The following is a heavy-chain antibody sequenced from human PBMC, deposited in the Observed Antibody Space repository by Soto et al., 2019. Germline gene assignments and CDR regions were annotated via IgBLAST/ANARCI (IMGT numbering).Heavy chain of an antibody. CDR3: ARATSFHDHGDYYFDY. Sequence: SETLSLTCTVSGGSISSYYWSWIRQPPGKGLEWIGYIYYSGSTNYNPSLKSRVTISVDTSKNQFSLKLSSVTAADTAVYYCARATSFHDHGDYYFDYWGQGTLVTVSS. CDR1: GGSISSYY. J-gene: IGHJ4*02. D-gene: IGHD4-17*01. V-gene: IGHV4-59*01. CDR2: IYYSGST.